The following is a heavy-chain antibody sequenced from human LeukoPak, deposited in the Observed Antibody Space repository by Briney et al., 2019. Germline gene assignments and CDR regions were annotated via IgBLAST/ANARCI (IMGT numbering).Heavy chain of an antibody. CDR3: AKRRSSGYYFDY. Sequence: PGGSLRLSCAASGFTFSGYAMSWVRQAPGKGLEWVSAISGSGGSTYYADPVKGRFTISRDNSKNTLYLQMNSLRAEDTAVYYCAKRRSSGYYFDYWGRGTLVTVSS. CDR1: GFTFSGYA. V-gene: IGHV3-23*01. J-gene: IGHJ4*02. CDR2: ISGSGGST.